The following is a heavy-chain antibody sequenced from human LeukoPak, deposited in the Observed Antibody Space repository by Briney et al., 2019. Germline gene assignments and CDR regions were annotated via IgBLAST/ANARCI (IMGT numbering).Heavy chain of an antibody. V-gene: IGHV1-69*06. CDR1: GGTFSSYA. J-gene: IGHJ6*03. Sequence: GASVKVSCKASGGTFSSYAISWVRQAPGQGLEWMGGIIPIFGTANYAQKFQGRVTITADKSTSTAYMELSSLRSEDTAVYYCARVYSGYDSSGLGGYYYMDVWGKGTTVTVSS. D-gene: IGHD5-12*01. CDR2: IIPIFGTA. CDR3: ARVYSGYDSSGLGGYYYMDV.